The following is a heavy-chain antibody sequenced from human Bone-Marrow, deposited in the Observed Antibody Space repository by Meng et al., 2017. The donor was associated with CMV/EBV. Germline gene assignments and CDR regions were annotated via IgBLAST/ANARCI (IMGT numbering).Heavy chain of an antibody. J-gene: IGHJ5*02. Sequence: ASVKVSCKASGYTFSDYYIHWVRQAPGQGLEWMAWINPNSGVTNYAQKFQGRVTVTRDTSISTAYMELSRLGSDDTAVYYCARDLYGSPIERNWFDPWGQGTLVTVSS. CDR2: INPNSGVT. CDR1: GYTFSDYY. CDR3: ARDLYGSPIERNWFDP. D-gene: IGHD3-10*01. V-gene: IGHV1-2*02.